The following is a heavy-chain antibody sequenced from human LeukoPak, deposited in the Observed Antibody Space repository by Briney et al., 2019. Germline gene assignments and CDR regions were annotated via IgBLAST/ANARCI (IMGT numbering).Heavy chain of an antibody. CDR1: GFTFSDYY. D-gene: IGHD6-19*01. V-gene: IGHV3-53*01. CDR3: ARSLAGMYSSGWDY. J-gene: IGHJ4*02. Sequence: PGGSLRLSCAASGFTFSDYYMSWVRQAPGKGLEWVSIIYSGGTTYYADSVKGRFTISRDNSKNTLYLQMNSLRAEDTAVYYCARSLAGMYSSGWDYWGQGTLVTVSS. CDR2: IYSGGTT.